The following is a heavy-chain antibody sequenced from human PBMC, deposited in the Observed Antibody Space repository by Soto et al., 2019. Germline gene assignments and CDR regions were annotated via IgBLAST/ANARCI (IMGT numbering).Heavy chain of an antibody. CDR1: GGSIDTGGYS. J-gene: IGHJ4*02. V-gene: IGHV4-30-2*01. CDR3: ARGPYSKPTRFDY. Sequence: QLQLQESGSGPVKSSQTLSLTCAVSGGSIDTGGYSWSWLRQPPGKGLVWIGYIRHSGNYYNPSLKTRVTISVDRSKNQFSLKATSVTAAVTAVYYCARGPYSKPTRFDYCRQGNQVTVS. CDR2: IRHSGN. D-gene: IGHD5-18*01.